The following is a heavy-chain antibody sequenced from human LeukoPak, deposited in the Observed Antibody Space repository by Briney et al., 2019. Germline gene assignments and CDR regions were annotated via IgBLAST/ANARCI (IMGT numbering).Heavy chain of an antibody. V-gene: IGHV5-51*04. Sequence: GESLKISCKGSGYSFTSYWIGWVRQMPGKGLEWMGIIYPGDSDTRYSPPFQGQVTISADKPISTAYLQWSSLKASDTAMYYCARNIAARENWFDPWGQGTLVTVSS. J-gene: IGHJ5*02. CDR2: IYPGDSDT. CDR1: GYSFTSYW. D-gene: IGHD6-6*01. CDR3: ARNIAARENWFDP.